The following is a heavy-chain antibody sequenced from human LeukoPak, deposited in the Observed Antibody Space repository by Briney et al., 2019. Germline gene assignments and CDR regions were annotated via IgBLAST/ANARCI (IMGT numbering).Heavy chain of an antibody. Sequence: TSSETLSLTCAVYGGSFSGYYWSWIRQPPGKGLEWIGEINHSGSTNYNPSLKSRVTISVDTSKNQFSLKLSSVTAADTAVYYCARGQCVVVPAAKCYYYYGMDVWGQGTTVTVSS. J-gene: IGHJ6*02. CDR1: GGSFSGYY. V-gene: IGHV4-34*01. D-gene: IGHD2-2*01. CDR3: ARGQCVVVPAAKCYYYYGMDV. CDR2: INHSGST.